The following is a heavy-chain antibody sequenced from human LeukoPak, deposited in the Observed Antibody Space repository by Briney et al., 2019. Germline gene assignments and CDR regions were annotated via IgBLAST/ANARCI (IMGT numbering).Heavy chain of an antibody. Sequence: GGSLRLSCAASGFTFSSYSMNWVHQAPGKGLEWVSSISSSSSYIYYADSVKGRFTISRDNAKNSLYLQMNSLRAEDTAVYYCARIYDSNAFDIWGQGTMVTVSS. D-gene: IGHD3-22*01. V-gene: IGHV3-21*01. J-gene: IGHJ3*02. CDR3: ARIYDSNAFDI. CDR2: ISSSSSYI. CDR1: GFTFSSYS.